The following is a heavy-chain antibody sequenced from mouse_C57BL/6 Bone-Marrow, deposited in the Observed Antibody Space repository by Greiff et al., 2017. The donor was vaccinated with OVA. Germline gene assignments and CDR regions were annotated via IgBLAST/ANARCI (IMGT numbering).Heavy chain of an antibody. CDR1: GYTFTDYE. V-gene: IGHV1-15*01. CDR3: TRRGYWYFDV. Sequence: VQLQQSGAELVRPGASVTLSCKASGYTFTDYEMHWVKQTPVHGLEWIGAIDPETGGTAYNQKFKGKAILTADKSSRTAYMELRSLTSEDSAVYYCTRRGYWYFDVWGTGTTVTVSS. J-gene: IGHJ1*03. CDR2: IDPETGGT.